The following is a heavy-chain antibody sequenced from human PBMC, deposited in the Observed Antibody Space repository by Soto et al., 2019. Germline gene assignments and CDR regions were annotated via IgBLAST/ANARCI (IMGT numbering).Heavy chain of an antibody. CDR1: GGTFSSYA. J-gene: IGHJ4*02. D-gene: IGHD6-13*01. Sequence: SVKVSCKASGGTFSSYAISWVRQAPGQGLEWMGVIIPTCGTASYAQKFQGRVTITADKSTSTAYMELSSLRSEDTAVYYCARIAAAGDFDYWGQGTLVTVSS. CDR2: IIPTCGTA. CDR3: ARIAAAGDFDY. V-gene: IGHV1-69*06.